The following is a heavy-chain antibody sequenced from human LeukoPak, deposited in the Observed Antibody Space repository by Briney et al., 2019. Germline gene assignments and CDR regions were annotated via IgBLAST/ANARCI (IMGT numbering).Heavy chain of an antibody. V-gene: IGHV3-21*01. CDR1: GFTFSSYS. D-gene: IGHD5-12*01. CDR2: ISSSSSYI. CDR3: ARSDSGQIDF. Sequence: TGGSLRLSCAASGFTFSSYSMNWVRQAPGKGLEWVSSISSSSSYIYYADSVKGRFTISRDNAKNILYLQMNSLGAEDAAVYYCARSDSGQIDFWGQGTLVTVSS. J-gene: IGHJ4*02.